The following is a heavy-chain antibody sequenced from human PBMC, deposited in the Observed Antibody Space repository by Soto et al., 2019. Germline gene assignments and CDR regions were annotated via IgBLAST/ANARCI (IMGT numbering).Heavy chain of an antibody. CDR1: GGSISSGDYC. V-gene: IGHV4-30-4*01. D-gene: IGHD3-22*01. Sequence: PSETLSLPCTVSGGSISSGDYCWSWIRQPPGKGLEWIGYIYYSGSTYYNPSLKSRVTISVDTSKNQFSLKLSSVTAADTAVYYCASASSHYYDSSGYYLTWGQGTLVTVSS. CDR3: ASASSHYYDSSGYYLT. J-gene: IGHJ5*02. CDR2: IYYSGST.